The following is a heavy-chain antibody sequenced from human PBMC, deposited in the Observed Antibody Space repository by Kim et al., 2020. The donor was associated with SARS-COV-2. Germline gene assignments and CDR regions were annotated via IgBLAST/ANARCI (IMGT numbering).Heavy chain of an antibody. CDR3: ARQGGYSYGEYYFDY. J-gene: IGHJ4*02. Sequence: GGSLRLSCAASGFTFSSYGMHWVRQAPGKGLEWVAVIWYDGSNKYYADSVKGRFTISRDNSKNTLYLQMNSLRAEDTAVYYCARQGGYSYGEYYFDYWGQGTLVTVSS. D-gene: IGHD5-18*01. V-gene: IGHV3-33*01. CDR1: GFTFSSYG. CDR2: IWYDGSNK.